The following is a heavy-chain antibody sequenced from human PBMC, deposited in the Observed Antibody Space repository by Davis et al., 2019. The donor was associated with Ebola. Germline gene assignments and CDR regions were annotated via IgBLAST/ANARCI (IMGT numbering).Heavy chain of an antibody. V-gene: IGHV4-59*12. J-gene: IGHJ3*02. CDR2: IYYSGST. CDR1: GGSISSYY. Sequence: SETLSLTCTVSGGSISSYYWSWIRQPPGKGLEWIGYIYYSGSTYYNPSLKSRVTISVDTSKIQFSLKLSSVTAADTAVYYCARDPSDAFDIWGQGTMVTVSS. CDR3: ARDPSDAFDI.